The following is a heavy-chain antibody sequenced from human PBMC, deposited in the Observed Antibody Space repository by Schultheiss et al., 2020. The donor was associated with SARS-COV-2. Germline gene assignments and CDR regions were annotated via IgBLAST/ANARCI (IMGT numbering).Heavy chain of an antibody. CDR3: ARDLGIYSKTRTTNRYWYFDL. Sequence: SQTLSLTCAISGDSVSSNSAAWNWIRQSPSRGLEWLGRTYYRSKWYNDYAVSVKSRITINPDTSKNQFSLQLNSVTPEDTAVYYCARDLGIYSKTRTTNRYWYFDLWGRGTLVAVSS. D-gene: IGHD1-7*01. V-gene: IGHV6-1*01. CDR2: TYYRSKWYN. J-gene: IGHJ2*01. CDR1: GDSVSSNSAA.